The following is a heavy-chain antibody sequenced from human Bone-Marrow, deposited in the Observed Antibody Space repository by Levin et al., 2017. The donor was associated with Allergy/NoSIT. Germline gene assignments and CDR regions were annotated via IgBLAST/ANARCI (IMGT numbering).Heavy chain of an antibody. V-gene: IGHV1-3*01. CDR1: GYSFTHYA. Sequence: ASVKVSCKASGYSFTHYAIHWVRQAPGQRLEWMGWINPVNGNTKYSQNFQGRVTITKYTSASTVYVELSSLRSEDTAVYYCAREVIPRGSSRQWLPLDWFDPWGQGTLVTVSS. CDR3: AREVIPRGSSRQWLPLDWFDP. CDR2: INPVNGNT. J-gene: IGHJ5*02. D-gene: IGHD5-12*01.